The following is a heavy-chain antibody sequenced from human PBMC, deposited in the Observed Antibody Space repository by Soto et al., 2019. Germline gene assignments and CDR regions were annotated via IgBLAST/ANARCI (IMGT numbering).Heavy chain of an antibody. CDR2: IYSGGST. CDR3: AGGMTTVTTTFPDDY. Sequence: GGSLRLSCAASGFTVSSNYMSWVRQAPGKGLEWVSVIYSGGSTYYADSVKGRFTISRDNSKNTLYLQMNSLRAEDTAVYYCAGGMTTVTTTFPDDYWGQGTLVTVSS. CDR1: GFTVSSNY. J-gene: IGHJ4*02. D-gene: IGHD4-4*01. V-gene: IGHV3-66*01.